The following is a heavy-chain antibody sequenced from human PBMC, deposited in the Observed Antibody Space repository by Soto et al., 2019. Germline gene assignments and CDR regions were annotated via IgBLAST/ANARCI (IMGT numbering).Heavy chain of an antibody. J-gene: IGHJ6*02. Sequence: QVQLVQSGAEVKKPGSSVTVSCKASGGTFGNSAISWVRQATGQGLEWMGGIIPIFPTADYAQKFQGRVTITADESTTPAYMQLTSLKSEDTAVYYCARDKDRQQLGGNYYYGIDVWGQGTTVTVSS. V-gene: IGHV1-69*12. CDR1: GGTFGNSA. CDR3: ARDKDRQQLGGNYYYGIDV. CDR2: IIPIFPTA. D-gene: IGHD2-15*01.